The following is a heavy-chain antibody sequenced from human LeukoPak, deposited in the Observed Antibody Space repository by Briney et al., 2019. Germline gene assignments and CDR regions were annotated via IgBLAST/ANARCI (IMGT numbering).Heavy chain of an antibody. CDR2: IYYSGST. D-gene: IGHD3-3*01. J-gene: IGHJ4*02. Sequence: SETLSLTCTVSGGSISSSSYYWGWIRQPPGKGLEWIGSIYYSGSTYYNPSLKSRVTISVDTSKNQFSLKLSSVTAADTAVYYCASTQYYDFWSGYYRFDYWGQGTLVTVSS. V-gene: IGHV4-39*01. CDR3: ASTQYYDFWSGYYRFDY. CDR1: GGSISSSSYY.